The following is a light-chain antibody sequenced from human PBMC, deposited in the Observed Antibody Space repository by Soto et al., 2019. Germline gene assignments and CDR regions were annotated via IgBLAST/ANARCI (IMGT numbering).Light chain of an antibody. CDR2: GAS. CDR1: QSISSN. V-gene: IGKV3-15*01. CDR3: QQYNNWPPDT. Sequence: EIVTTQSPATLSVSPGERATLSCRASQSISSNLAWYQQKPGQAPRLLIYGASTKATGITASFSGSGSGTDFTLTISSLQSEDFAVYYCQQYNNWPPDTFGPGTKVDIK. J-gene: IGKJ3*01.